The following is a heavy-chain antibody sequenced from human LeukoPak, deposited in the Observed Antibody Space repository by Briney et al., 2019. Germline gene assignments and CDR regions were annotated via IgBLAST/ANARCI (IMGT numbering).Heavy chain of an antibody. D-gene: IGHD6-13*01. V-gene: IGHV3-53*01. CDR3: AKDFGLIAAAGTFDY. J-gene: IGHJ4*02. CDR2: IYSGGST. CDR1: GFTVSSNY. Sequence: PGGSLRLSCAASGFTVSSNYMSWVRQAPGKGLEWVSVIYSGGSTYYADSVKGRFTIPRDNSKNTLYLQMNSLRAEDTAVYYCAKDFGLIAAAGTFDYWGQGTLVTVSS.